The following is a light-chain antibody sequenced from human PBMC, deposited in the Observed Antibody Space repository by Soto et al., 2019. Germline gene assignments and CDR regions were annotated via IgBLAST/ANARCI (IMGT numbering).Light chain of an antibody. J-gene: IGLJ3*02. CDR1: SSDVGGYNY. V-gene: IGLV2-14*01. Sequence: QSVLTQPASVSGSPGQSIIISCTGTSSDVGGYNYVSWYQQHPGKAPKLMIYEVSNRPSGVSNRFSGSKSGNTASLTISGLQAEDEADYYCSSYTGSRTLWVFGGGTKLTVL. CDR2: EVS. CDR3: SSYTGSRTLWV.